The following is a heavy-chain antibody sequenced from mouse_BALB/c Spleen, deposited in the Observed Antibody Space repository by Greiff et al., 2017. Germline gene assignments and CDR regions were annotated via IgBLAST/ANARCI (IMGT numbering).Heavy chain of an antibody. CDR3: ARGGSSYLAWFAY. V-gene: IGHV3-2*02. Sequence: EVQLQESGPGLVKPSQSLSLTCTVTGYSITSDYAWNWIRQFPGNKLEWMGYISYSGSTSYNPSLKSRISITRDTSKNQFFLQLNSVTTEDTATYYCARGGSSYLAWFAYWGQGTLVTVSA. CDR2: ISYSGST. CDR1: GYSITSDYA. J-gene: IGHJ3*01. D-gene: IGHD1-1*01.